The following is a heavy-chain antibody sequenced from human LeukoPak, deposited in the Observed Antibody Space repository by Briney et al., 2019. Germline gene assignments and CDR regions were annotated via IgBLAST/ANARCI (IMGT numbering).Heavy chain of an antibody. Sequence: SVKGQFTISRDNAENSLYLQMNSLRAGDTAVYYCARGPSCTSTSCYTTGLFDYWGQGTLVTVSS. J-gene: IGHJ4*02. CDR3: ARGPSCTSTSCYTTGLFDY. D-gene: IGHD2-2*01. V-gene: IGHV3-21*01.